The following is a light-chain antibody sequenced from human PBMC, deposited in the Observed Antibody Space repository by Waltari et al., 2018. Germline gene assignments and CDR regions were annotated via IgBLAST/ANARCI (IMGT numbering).Light chain of an antibody. J-gene: IGKJ4*01. CDR3: QQSYTTRALT. CDR2: ATS. CDR1: ATVSKF. Sequence: DIRLTPSPSSLSASVGDSVTISCRASATVSKFLNWYQQKPGRAPNLLIYATSTLHSGVPSRFSGSGSGTDFALTINSLQPEDFATYYCQQSYTTRALTFGGGTKVE. V-gene: IGKV1-39*01.